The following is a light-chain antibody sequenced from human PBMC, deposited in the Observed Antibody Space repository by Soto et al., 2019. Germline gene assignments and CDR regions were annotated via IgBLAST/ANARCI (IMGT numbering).Light chain of an antibody. Sequence: EIVMTQSPATLSVSPGERATLSCRASQSVSSNLAWYQQKPGQAPRLLIYGASTRATGIPARFSGSGSGTEFTLTISSVQSEEFADYYCQQYNNWPTWTFGQGTKGEIK. J-gene: IGKJ1*01. CDR2: GAS. CDR3: QQYNNWPTWT. CDR1: QSVSSN. V-gene: IGKV3-15*01.